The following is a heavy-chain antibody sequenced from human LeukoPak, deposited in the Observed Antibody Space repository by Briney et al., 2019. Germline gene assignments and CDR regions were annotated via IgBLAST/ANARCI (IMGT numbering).Heavy chain of an antibody. CDR3: ATKSVTRYFDY. D-gene: IGHD4-11*01. CDR1: GFTFSDYY. CDR2: IKQDGSER. J-gene: IGHJ4*02. V-gene: IGHV3-7*01. Sequence: GGSLRLSCAASGFTFSDYYMSWVRQAPGKGLEWVANIKQDGSERYYADSVKGRFTISRDNAKNSLYLQMNSLRAEDTAVYFCATKSVTRYFDYWGQGNLVTVSS.